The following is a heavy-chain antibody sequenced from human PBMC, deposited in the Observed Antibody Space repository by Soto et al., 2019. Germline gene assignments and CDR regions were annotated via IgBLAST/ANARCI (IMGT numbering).Heavy chain of an antibody. Sequence: SETLSLTCTVSGGSISSYYWSWIRQPAGKGLEWIGRIYTSGSTNYNPSLKSRVTMSVDTPKNQFSLKLSSVTAADTAVYYCARDGYCSGGSCYSSARPPLFFDYWGQGTLVTVSS. D-gene: IGHD2-15*01. V-gene: IGHV4-4*07. CDR1: GGSISSYY. J-gene: IGHJ4*02. CDR3: ARDGYCSGGSCYSSARPPLFFDY. CDR2: IYTSGST.